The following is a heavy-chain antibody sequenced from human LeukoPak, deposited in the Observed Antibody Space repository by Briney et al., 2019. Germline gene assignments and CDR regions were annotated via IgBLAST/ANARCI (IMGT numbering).Heavy chain of an antibody. CDR1: GFTVSSNY. J-gene: IGHJ3*02. CDR2: IYSGGTT. Sequence: GGSLRLSCAASGFTVSSNYMSWVRQAPGKGLEWVSVIYSGGTTNYADSVKGRFTISRDNSKNTLFLQMNSLRAEDTAVYYCANQIGSSGFDAFDIWGQGTMVTVSS. D-gene: IGHD6-25*01. V-gene: IGHV3-53*01. CDR3: ANQIGSSGFDAFDI.